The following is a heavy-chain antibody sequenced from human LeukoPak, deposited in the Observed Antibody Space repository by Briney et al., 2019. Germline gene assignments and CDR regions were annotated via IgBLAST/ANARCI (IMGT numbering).Heavy chain of an antibody. CDR1: GFTFSSYA. CDR2: ISGSGGST. V-gene: IGHV3-23*01. CDR3: ASLGSSSGWYWENWFDP. Sequence: PGGSLRLSCAASGFTFSSYAMSWVRQAPGKGLEWASAISGSGGSTYYVDSVKGRFTISRDNSKNTLYLQMNSLRAEDTAVYYCASLGSSSGWYWENWFDPWGQGTLVTVSS. D-gene: IGHD6-19*01. J-gene: IGHJ5*02.